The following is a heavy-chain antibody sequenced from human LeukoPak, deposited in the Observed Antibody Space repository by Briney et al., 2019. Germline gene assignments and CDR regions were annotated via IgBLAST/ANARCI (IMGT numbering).Heavy chain of an antibody. Sequence: GGSLRLSCAASGFTFSSYAMSWVRQAPGKGLEWVAVISYDGSNKYYADSVKGRFTISRDNSKNTLYLQMNSLRAEDTAVYYCAREGDSSGYYCDYWGQGTLVTVSS. D-gene: IGHD3-22*01. V-gene: IGHV3-30-3*01. J-gene: IGHJ4*02. CDR1: GFTFSSYA. CDR3: AREGDSSGYYCDY. CDR2: ISYDGSNK.